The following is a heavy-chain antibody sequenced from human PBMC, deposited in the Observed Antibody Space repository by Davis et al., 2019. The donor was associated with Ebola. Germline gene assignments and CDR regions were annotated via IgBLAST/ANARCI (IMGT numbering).Heavy chain of an antibody. CDR2: ISTYSSNT. D-gene: IGHD6-13*01. V-gene: IGHV1-18*04. CDR1: GYTFTNYG. CDR3: ARASTISAGGWFDP. Sequence: ASVKVSCKASGYTFTNYGINWVRQAPGQGLEWMGWISTYSSNTNYAQKLQGRVTMTTDTSTSTAYMELRSLRSDDTAVYYCARASTISAGGWFDPWGQGTLVTVSS. J-gene: IGHJ5*02.